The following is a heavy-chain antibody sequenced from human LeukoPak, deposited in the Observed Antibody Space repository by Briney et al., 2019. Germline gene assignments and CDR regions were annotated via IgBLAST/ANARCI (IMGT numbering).Heavy chain of an antibody. V-gene: IGHV3-21*01. Sequence: PGGSLRLSCAASGFTFSSYGMNWVRQAPGKGLEWVSSISSSSSYIYYADSVKGRFTISRDNAKNSLYLQMNSLRAEDTAVYYCASDSRNYFDYWGQGTLVTVSS. CDR3: ASDSRNYFDY. CDR2: ISSSSSYI. CDR1: GFTFSSYG. D-gene: IGHD6-13*01. J-gene: IGHJ4*02.